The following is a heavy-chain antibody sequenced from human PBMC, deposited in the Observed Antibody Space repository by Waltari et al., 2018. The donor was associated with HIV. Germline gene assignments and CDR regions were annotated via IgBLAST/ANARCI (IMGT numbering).Heavy chain of an antibody. CDR1: GYPFTTYG. CDR2: IGTYNGNA. J-gene: IGHJ4*02. CDR3: ARSHCAVTSCGSIDY. V-gene: IGHV1-18*01. Sequence: QVQLVQSGAQVKKPGASVKVSCKASGYPFTTYGITWVRQAPGQGLEGLGWIGTYNGNAGFAPKTQVRIHLTIDTATSTAYMELTSLRSDDTAVYYCARSHCAVTSCGSIDYWGQGTLVTVSS. D-gene: IGHD4-17*01.